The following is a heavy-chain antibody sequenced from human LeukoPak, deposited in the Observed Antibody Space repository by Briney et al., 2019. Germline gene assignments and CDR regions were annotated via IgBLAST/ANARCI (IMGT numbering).Heavy chain of an antibody. J-gene: IGHJ2*01. CDR2: INHSGST. CDR1: GGSFSGYY. Sequence: ETLSLTCAVYGGSFSGYYWSWIRQPPGKGLEWIGEINHSGSTNYNPSLKSRVTISVDTSKNQFSLKLSSVTAADTAVYYCARGRTSGLWYFDLWGRGTLVTVST. CDR3: ARGRTSGLWYFDL. V-gene: IGHV4-34*01. D-gene: IGHD3-3*01.